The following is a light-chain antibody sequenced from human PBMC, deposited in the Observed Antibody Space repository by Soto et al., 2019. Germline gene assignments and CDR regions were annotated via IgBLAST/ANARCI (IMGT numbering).Light chain of an antibody. J-gene: IGKJ1*01. V-gene: IGKV1-5*03. Sequence: RSPSTLSASVGDRVTITCRASQSISSWLAWYQQKPGKAPKLLIYKSSSLESGVPSRFSGSGSGTEFTLTISSLQPDDFATYYCQQYNSWWTFGQGTKVDIK. CDR2: KSS. CDR1: QSISSW. CDR3: QQYNSWWT.